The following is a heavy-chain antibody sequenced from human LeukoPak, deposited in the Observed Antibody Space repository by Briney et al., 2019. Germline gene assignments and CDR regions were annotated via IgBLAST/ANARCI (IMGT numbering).Heavy chain of an antibody. V-gene: IGHV1-46*01. J-gene: IGHJ4*02. D-gene: IGHD3-10*01. Sequence: GASVKVSCKAFGYTFTSNYMHWVRQAPGQGPEWMGVISPSGGSTTYAQKFQGRVTLTRDMSTSTDYLELSSLRSEDTAVYSCARVNDYDSGSLYRPIDYWGQGTLVTVSS. CDR1: GYTFTSNY. CDR2: ISPSGGST. CDR3: ARVNDYDSGSLYRPIDY.